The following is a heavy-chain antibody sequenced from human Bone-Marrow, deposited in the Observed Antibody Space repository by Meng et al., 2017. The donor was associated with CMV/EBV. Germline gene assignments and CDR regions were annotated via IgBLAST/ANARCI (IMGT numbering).Heavy chain of an antibody. D-gene: IGHD2-2*02. CDR1: GGTFSSYA. CDR2: IIPIFGTA. Sequence: SVKVSCKASGGTFSSYAISWVRQAPGQGLEWMGGIIPIFGTANYAQKFQGRVTITTDESTSTAYMELSSLRSEDTAVYYCARGSQLFGYCSSTSCYKINWFAPWGPGNLVNVSS. V-gene: IGHV1-69*05. J-gene: IGHJ5*02. CDR3: ARGSQLFGYCSSTSCYKINWFAP.